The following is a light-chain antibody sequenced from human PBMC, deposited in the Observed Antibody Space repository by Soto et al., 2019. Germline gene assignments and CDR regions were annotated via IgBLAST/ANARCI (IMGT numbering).Light chain of an antibody. J-gene: IGKJ1*01. Sequence: IVMTQSPLSLPVTRGEPASISFRSSQILLHSNGYNYLDWYLQKPGQSPQLLIYLGSNRASGVPDRFSGSGSGTDFTLKISRVEAEDVGVYYCMQALQTSWTFGQGTKVDI. CDR1: QILLHSNGYNY. V-gene: IGKV2-28*01. CDR2: LGS. CDR3: MQALQTSWT.